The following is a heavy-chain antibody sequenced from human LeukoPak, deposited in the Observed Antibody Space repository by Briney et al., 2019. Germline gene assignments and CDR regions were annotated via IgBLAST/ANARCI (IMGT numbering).Heavy chain of an antibody. J-gene: IGHJ5*02. CDR1: GYTFTGYY. V-gene: IGHV1-2*06. D-gene: IGHD7-27*01. CDR3: APGPGWFDP. Sequence: GASVKVSCKASGYTFTGYYMHWVRQAPGQGGEWMGRINTNSGGTNYAQKFQGRVTMTRDTSISTAYMELSRLTSDDTAVYYCAPGPGWFDPWGQGTLVTVSS. CDR2: INTNSGGT.